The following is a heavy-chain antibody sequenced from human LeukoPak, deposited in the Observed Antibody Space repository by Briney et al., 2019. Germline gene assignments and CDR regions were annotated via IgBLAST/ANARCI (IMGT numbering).Heavy chain of an antibody. D-gene: IGHD6-13*01. Sequence: SETLSLTCTVSGGSITSSSYYWVWIRQPPGKGLEWIGSIYYTGSTYYNPSLKSRVTISVDTSKNQFSLKLSSVTAADTAVYYCATLRRAAADTDYWGQGTLVTVSS. CDR3: ATLRRAAADTDY. J-gene: IGHJ4*02. CDR1: GGSITSSSYY. CDR2: IYYTGST. V-gene: IGHV4-39*07.